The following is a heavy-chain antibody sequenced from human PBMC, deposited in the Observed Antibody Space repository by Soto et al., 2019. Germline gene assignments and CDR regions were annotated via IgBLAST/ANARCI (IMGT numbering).Heavy chain of an antibody. CDR2: ISGSGGST. V-gene: IGHV3-23*01. J-gene: IGHJ4*02. CDR1: GFTFSSYA. Sequence: EVQLLESGGGLVQPGGSLRLSCAASGFTFSSYAMSWVRQAPGKGLEWVSVISGSGGSTYYADSVRGRFTISRDNSKNSLYLEMNSLRVEDTAVYYCARDWGGLGYWGQGTLVTVSS. D-gene: IGHD3-10*01. CDR3: ARDWGGLGY.